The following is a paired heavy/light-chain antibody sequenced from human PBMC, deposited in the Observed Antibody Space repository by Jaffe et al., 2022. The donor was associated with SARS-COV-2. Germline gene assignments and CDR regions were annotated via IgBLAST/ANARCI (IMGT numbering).Heavy chain of an antibody. CDR2: INPNGGTT. D-gene: IGHD3-9*01. CDR3: ARVLSGFDQGLEI. CDR1: GYPFMSYS. J-gene: IGHJ3*02. Sequence: QVSLVQSGAEVKKPGASVKISCKASGYPFMSYSIHWVRQAPGQGLEWMGAINPNGGTTVYSESFQGRVTMTRDMSTSTVYMELISLRPEDTAIHYCARVLSGFDQGLEIWGQGTLVTVS. V-gene: IGHV1-46*01.
Light chain of an antibody. J-gene: IGKJ5*01. CDR2: GAS. Sequence: EIVLTQSPATLSVSPGERATLSCRASQTLIDKLAWYQQRPGQAPRLLIYGASTRATGIPARFSGSGSGTEFTLTISSLQSEDFALYYCQQYDNWPVTFGQGTRLDIK. CDR1: QTLIDK. CDR3: QQYDNWPVT. V-gene: IGKV3-15*01.